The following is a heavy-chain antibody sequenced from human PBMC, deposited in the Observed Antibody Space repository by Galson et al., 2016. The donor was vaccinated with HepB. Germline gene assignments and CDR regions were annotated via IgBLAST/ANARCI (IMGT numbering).Heavy chain of an antibody. D-gene: IGHD4-23*01. CDR2: ISSSSSYI. Sequence: SLRLSCAASGFTFSSYIMNWVRQAPGKGLEWVSSISSSSSYIYYADSVKGRFTISRDNAKNPLFLQMNSLRAEDTAVYYCARDDPVATPGWYFDLWGRGTLVTVSS. V-gene: IGHV3-21*01. CDR1: GFTFSSYI. CDR3: ARDDPVATPGWYFDL. J-gene: IGHJ2*01.